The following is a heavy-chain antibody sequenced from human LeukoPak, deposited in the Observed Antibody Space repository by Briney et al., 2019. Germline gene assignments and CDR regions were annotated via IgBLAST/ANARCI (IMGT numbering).Heavy chain of an antibody. D-gene: IGHD4-11*01. Sequence: GASVKVSCRASGYTFSGYYMHWVRQALGQGLEWMGWINPKSGGANYAQKFQDWVIMTRETPISTVYMELRRLKSDDTAVYYCARGTSMTTKKYYFDYWGQGTLVTVSS. V-gene: IGHV1-2*04. CDR2: INPKSGGA. J-gene: IGHJ4*02. CDR1: GYTFSGYY. CDR3: ARGTSMTTKKYYFDY.